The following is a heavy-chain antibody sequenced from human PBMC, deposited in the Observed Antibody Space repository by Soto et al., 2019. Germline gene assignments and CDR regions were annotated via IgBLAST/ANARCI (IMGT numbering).Heavy chain of an antibody. D-gene: IGHD4-17*01. CDR1: GYTFTNYG. J-gene: IGHJ4*02. V-gene: IGHV1-69*04. Sequence: SVKVSCKASGYTFTNYGVHWMRQAPGQGLEWMGRIIAILGIANYAQKFQGRVTITADKSTSTAYMELSSLRSEDTAVYYCASHYGDTRGIDYWGQGTLVTVSS. CDR3: ASHYGDTRGIDY. CDR2: IIAILGIA.